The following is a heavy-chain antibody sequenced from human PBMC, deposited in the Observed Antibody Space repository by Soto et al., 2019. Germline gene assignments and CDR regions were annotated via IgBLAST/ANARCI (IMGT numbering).Heavy chain of an antibody. J-gene: IGHJ6*02. CDR2: IYYSGST. D-gene: IGHD4-17*01. CDR1: GGSISSYY. CDR3: ARMGCGDNYYYYGMDV. Sequence: SETLSLTCTVSGGSISSYYWSWIRQPPGKGLEWIGYIYYSGSTNYNPSLKSRVTRSVDTSKNQFSLKLSSVTAADTAVYYCARMGCGDNYYYYGMDVWGQGTTVTVSS. V-gene: IGHV4-59*01.